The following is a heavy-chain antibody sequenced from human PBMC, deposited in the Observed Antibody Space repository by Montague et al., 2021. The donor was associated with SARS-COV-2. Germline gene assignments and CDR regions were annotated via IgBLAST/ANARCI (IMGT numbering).Heavy chain of an antibody. CDR3: ARDGSWYYDSSGIYYRPHLGGGASYFDY. D-gene: IGHD3-22*01. CDR1: GFTFSSYA. Sequence: SLRLSFSASGFTFSSYAMHWVRQAPGKGLEWVAVISYDGSNKYYADSVKGRFTISRDNSKNTLYLQMNSLRAEDTAVYYCARDGSWYYDSSGIYYRPHLGGGASYFDYWGQGTLVTVSS. CDR2: ISYDGSNK. V-gene: IGHV3-30-3*01. J-gene: IGHJ4*02.